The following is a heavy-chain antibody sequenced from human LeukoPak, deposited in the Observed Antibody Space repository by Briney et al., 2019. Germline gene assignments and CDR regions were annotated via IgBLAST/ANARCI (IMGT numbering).Heavy chain of an antibody. CDR3: ARDSWELRIYYFDY. Sequence: SETLSLTCTVSGGSISSYYWSWIRQPPGKGLEWIGSIYYSGSTYYNPSLKSRVTISVDTSKNQFSLKLSSVTAADTAVYYCARDSWELRIYYFDYWGQGTLVTVSS. CDR1: GGSISSYY. J-gene: IGHJ4*02. V-gene: IGHV4-39*07. CDR2: IYYSGST. D-gene: IGHD1-26*01.